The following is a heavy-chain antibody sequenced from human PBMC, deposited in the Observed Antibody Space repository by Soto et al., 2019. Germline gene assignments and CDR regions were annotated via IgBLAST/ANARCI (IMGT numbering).Heavy chain of an antibody. Sequence: GASVKVSCAAFGFTFSSYDMHWVRQATGKGLEWVSAIGTAGDTYYPGSVKGRFTISRENAKNSLYLQMNSLRAGDTAVYYCARVTDGMDVWGQGTTVTVSS. CDR1: GFTFSSYD. V-gene: IGHV3-13*01. CDR2: IGTAGDT. CDR3: ARVTDGMDV. J-gene: IGHJ6*02.